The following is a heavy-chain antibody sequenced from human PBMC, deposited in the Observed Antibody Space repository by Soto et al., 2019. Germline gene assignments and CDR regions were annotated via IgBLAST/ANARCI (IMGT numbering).Heavy chain of an antibody. CDR3: ARDRSPAEYVWGRYRSVHNDY. CDR2: VWYDGSSK. Sequence: QVQLVESGGGVVQPGRSLRLSCAASGFTFSTYVMHWVRQAPGKGLEWVAVVWYDGSSKYYADSVKGRFTISRDNSKNTLYLEMDSLSAGETAVYYCARDRSPAEYVWGRYRSVHNDYWGQGTLVTVSS. CDR1: GFTFSTYV. V-gene: IGHV3-33*01. J-gene: IGHJ4*02. D-gene: IGHD3-16*02.